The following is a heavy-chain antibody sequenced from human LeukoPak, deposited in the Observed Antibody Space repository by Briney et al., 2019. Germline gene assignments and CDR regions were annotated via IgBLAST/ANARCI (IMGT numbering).Heavy chain of an antibody. CDR1: GGSISSGGYY. D-gene: IGHD6-13*01. CDR3: ARGHRSSRWLGLEY. CDR2: IYYSGST. V-gene: IGHV4-31*03. J-gene: IGHJ4*02. Sequence: SQTLSLTCTVSGGSISSGGYYWSWIRQHPGKGLEWIGYIYYSGSTYYNPSLKSRVTISVDTSKNQFSLKLSSVTAADTAVYYCARGHRSSRWLGLEYWGQGTLVTVSS.